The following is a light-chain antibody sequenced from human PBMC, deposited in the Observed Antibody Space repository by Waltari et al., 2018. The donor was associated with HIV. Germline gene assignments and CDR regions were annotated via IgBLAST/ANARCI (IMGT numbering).Light chain of an antibody. J-gene: IGLJ3*02. V-gene: IGLV8-61*01. CDR3: VLFMGNGIWE. CDR1: SGSVSTSYY. Sequence: QTVVTQEPSFSVSPGGTVTLTCGLSSGSVSTSYYPSWYQQTPGQAPRTLIYSTNTPPSGVPDRFSGSILGNKAALTITGAQADDESDYYGVLFMGNGIWEFGGGTKLTVL. CDR2: STN.